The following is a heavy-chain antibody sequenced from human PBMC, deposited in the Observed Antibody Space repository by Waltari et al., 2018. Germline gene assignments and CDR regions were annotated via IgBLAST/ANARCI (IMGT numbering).Heavy chain of an antibody. CDR3: ARGSRSYYDSSGYYWTY. V-gene: IGHV4-4*07. CDR1: GGSISSYY. CDR2: IYTSGST. Sequence: QVQLQESGPGLVKPSETLSLTCTVSGGSISSYYWSWIRQPAGKGLEWIGRIYTSGSTNYNPSLKSRVTMSVDTSKNQFSLKLSSVTAVDTAVYYCARGSRSYYDSSGYYWTYWGQGTLVTVSS. D-gene: IGHD3-22*01. J-gene: IGHJ4*02.